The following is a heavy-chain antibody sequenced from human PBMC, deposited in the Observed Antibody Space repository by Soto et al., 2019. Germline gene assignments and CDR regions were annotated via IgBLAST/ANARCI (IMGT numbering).Heavy chain of an antibody. D-gene: IGHD3-3*01. Sequence: PGGSLRLSCAACGFTFSSYSMTWVGQAPGKGLEGVSSISSSSSYIYYADSVKGRVTISRDNAKNSLSLPVSILRAEDTAVYYSARDTYYDVRNGMDVGGQGTTVTVSS. CDR2: ISSSSSYI. J-gene: IGHJ6*02. CDR3: ARDTYYDVRNGMDV. CDR1: GFTFSSYS. V-gene: IGHV3-21*01.